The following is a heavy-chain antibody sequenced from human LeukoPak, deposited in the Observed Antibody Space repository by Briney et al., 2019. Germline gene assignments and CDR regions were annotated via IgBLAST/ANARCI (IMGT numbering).Heavy chain of an antibody. CDR1: GGTFSSYA. CDR2: IIPIFGTA. D-gene: IGHD3-22*01. CDR3: ARGDPRGYFFDSSGRDRSYYYYGMDV. J-gene: IGHJ6*02. V-gene: IGHV1-69*13. Sequence: ASVKVSCKASGGTFSSYAISWVRQAPGQGLEWMGGIIPIFGTANYAQKFQGRVTITADESTSTAYMELSSLRSEDTAVHYCARGDPRGYFFDSSGRDRSYYYYGMDVWGQGTTVTVSS.